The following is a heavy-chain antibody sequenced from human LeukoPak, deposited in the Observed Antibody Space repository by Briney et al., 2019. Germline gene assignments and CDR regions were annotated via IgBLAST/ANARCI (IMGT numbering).Heavy chain of an antibody. Sequence: PSETLSLTCAVYGGSFSGYYWIWIRQPPGKGLEWIGEINHSGSTNYNPSLKSRVTISVDTSKNQFSLKLSSVTAADTAVYYCAREGYCSSTSCHPIDYWGQGTLVTVSS. J-gene: IGHJ4*02. D-gene: IGHD2-2*01. V-gene: IGHV4-34*01. CDR2: INHSGST. CDR3: AREGYCSSTSCHPIDY. CDR1: GGSFSGYY.